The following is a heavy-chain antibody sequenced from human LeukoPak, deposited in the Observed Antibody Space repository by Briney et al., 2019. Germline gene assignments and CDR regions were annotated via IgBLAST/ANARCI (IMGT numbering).Heavy chain of an antibody. J-gene: IGHJ6*03. Sequence: GGSLRLSCAASGFTFSSYGMHWVRQAPGKGLAWVAFIRYNGSNKYYADSVKGRFTISRDNSKNTLYLQMNSLRAEDTAVYYCAKEGPYDILTGREIWYYMDVRGKGTTVTVSS. V-gene: IGHV3-30*02. CDR1: GFTFSSYG. CDR3: AKEGPYDILTGREIWYYMDV. CDR2: IRYNGSNK. D-gene: IGHD3-9*01.